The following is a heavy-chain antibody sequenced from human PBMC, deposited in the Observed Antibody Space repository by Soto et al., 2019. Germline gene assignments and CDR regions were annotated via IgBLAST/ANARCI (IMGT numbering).Heavy chain of an antibody. D-gene: IGHD2-21*02. CDR1: GYTFTSYA. Sequence: QVQLVQSGAEVKKPGASVKVSCKASGYTFTSYAMHWVRQAPGQRLEWMGWINAGNGNTKYSQKFQGRVTITRDTSESTADMELSSLRSEDTGVYYCARGISGGDADWFDPWGQGTLVTLSS. CDR3: ARGISGGDADWFDP. V-gene: IGHV1-3*01. J-gene: IGHJ5*02. CDR2: INAGNGNT.